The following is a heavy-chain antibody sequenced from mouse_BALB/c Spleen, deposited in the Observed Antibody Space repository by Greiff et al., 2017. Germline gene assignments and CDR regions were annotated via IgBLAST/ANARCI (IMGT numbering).Heavy chain of an antibody. D-gene: IGHD4-1*01. Sequence: DVQLVESGGGLVQPGGSRKLSCAASGFTFSSFGMHWVRQAPEKGLEWVAYISSGSSTIYYADTVKGRFTISRDNPKNTLFLQMTSLRSEDTAMYYCARSWDGLDYWGQGTTLTVSS. V-gene: IGHV5-17*02. CDR3: ARSWDGLDY. J-gene: IGHJ2*01. CDR1: GFTFSSFG. CDR2: ISSGSSTI.